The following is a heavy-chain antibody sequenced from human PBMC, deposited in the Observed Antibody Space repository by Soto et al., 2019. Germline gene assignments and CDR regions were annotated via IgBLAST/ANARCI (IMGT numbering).Heavy chain of an antibody. V-gene: IGHV6-1*01. CDR2: TYYRSKWYN. CDR3: AGAILAGGDWLGLLDS. Sequence: SQTLSLTCAISGDSVSSNSAAWNWVRQSPSRGLEWLGRTYYRSKWYNDYAVSVKSRIAVTPDTSQHQFSLQLNFVTPEASVFFFWAGAILAGGDWLGLLDSWGQGTLVTVSS. CDR1: GDSVSSNSAA. D-gene: IGHD3-9*01. J-gene: IGHJ4*02.